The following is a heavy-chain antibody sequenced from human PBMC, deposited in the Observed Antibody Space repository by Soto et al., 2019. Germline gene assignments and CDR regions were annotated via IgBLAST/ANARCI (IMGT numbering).Heavy chain of an antibody. Sequence: SQTLSLTCAISGDSVSSNSAAWNWIRQSPSRGLEWLGRTYYRSKWYNDYAVSVKSRITINPDTSKNQFSLQLNSVTPEDTAVYYCARLQTIVVVPAANGYSGGWSLLFDYWGQGTLVTVSS. V-gene: IGHV6-1*01. J-gene: IGHJ4*02. CDR3: ARLQTIVVVPAANGYSGGWSLLFDY. CDR1: GDSVSSNSAA. CDR2: TYYRSKWYN. D-gene: IGHD2-2*01.